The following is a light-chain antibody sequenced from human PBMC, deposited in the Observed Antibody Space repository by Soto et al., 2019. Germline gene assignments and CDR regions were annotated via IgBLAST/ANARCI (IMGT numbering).Light chain of an antibody. Sequence: QSALTQPASVSVSPGQSITISCTGTSSDIGGYNYVSWYQQHPGKAPKLVIYDVTNRPSGVSNRFSGSKSGNTASLTISGLQAEDEADYYCCSYTSITTAIFGGGTKVTVL. CDR1: SSDIGGYNY. CDR3: CSYTSITTAI. CDR2: DVT. V-gene: IGLV2-14*01. J-gene: IGLJ2*01.